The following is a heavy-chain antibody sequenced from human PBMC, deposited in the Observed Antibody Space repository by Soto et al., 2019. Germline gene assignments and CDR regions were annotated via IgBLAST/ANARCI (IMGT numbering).Heavy chain of an antibody. Sequence: GESLKISCAASGFTFSNAWMNWVRQAPGKGLEWVGRIKSKTDGGTTDYAAPVKGRFTISRDDSKNTLYLQMNSLRTEDTAVYYCTTVLSCSGGSCYYSYYYYGMDVWGQGTTVTVSS. CDR3: TTVLSCSGGSCYYSYYYYGMDV. V-gene: IGHV3-15*07. D-gene: IGHD2-15*01. CDR1: GFTFSNAW. J-gene: IGHJ6*02. CDR2: IKSKTDGGTT.